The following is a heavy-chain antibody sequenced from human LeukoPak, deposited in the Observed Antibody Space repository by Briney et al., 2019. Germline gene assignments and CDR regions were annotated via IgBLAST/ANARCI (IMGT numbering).Heavy chain of an antibody. J-gene: IGHJ6*03. CDR2: INHSGST. V-gene: IGHV4-34*01. CDR3: ARAFYPGYYSYMAV. CDR1: GGSLSGYY. Sequence: SETLSLTCSVYGGSLSGYYWSWIRQTPGQGLELIGEINHSGSTTYYPSFKSRVTISVDTSKNQFSLKLSSVTAADTAVYYCARAFYPGYYSYMAVWGKGTTVTVSS. D-gene: IGHD3-3*02.